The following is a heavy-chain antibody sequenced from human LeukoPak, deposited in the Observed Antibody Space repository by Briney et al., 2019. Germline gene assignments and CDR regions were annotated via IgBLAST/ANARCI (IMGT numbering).Heavy chain of an antibody. Sequence: QSGGSLRLSCAASRFTFSTYWMHWVRQAPGKGLVWVSRINSDGSSTGYADSVKGRFTISRDNAKNSLYLQMNSLRAEDTAVYYCARVRMIEVVFRTDCSFDIWGQGTMVTVSP. J-gene: IGHJ3*02. CDR3: ARVRMIEVVFRTDCSFDI. D-gene: IGHD3-22*01. CDR1: RFTFSTYW. V-gene: IGHV3-74*01. CDR2: INSDGSST.